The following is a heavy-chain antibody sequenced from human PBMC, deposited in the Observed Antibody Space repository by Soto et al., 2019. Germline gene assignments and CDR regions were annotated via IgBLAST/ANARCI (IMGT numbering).Heavy chain of an antibody. Sequence: PGGSLRLSCAAAGFNFSTYWMSWVRQAPGKGLEWVANIKQDGSEKYYVDSVKGRLTISRDNAKNSLYLQMNSLRAEDTAVYYCARQTLYYYDTSGYYPYFDYWGQGTLVTVSS. J-gene: IGHJ4*02. CDR3: ARQTLYYYDTSGYYPYFDY. CDR2: IKQDGSEK. V-gene: IGHV3-7*05. D-gene: IGHD3-22*01. CDR1: GFNFSTYW.